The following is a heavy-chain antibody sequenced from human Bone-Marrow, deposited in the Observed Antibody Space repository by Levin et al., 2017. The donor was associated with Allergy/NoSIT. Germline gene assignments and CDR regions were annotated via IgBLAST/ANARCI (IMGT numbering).Heavy chain of an antibody. V-gene: IGHV1-2*02. CDR2: IVTNRGGT. CDR3: ARGGSHHGFDI. Sequence: PVASVKVSCKTSGYTFTDYWIHWVRQAPGQGLEWMGWIVTNRGGTNYAPRFQGRVTMTRDTSISTAYMELSRLRSDDTALYYCARGGSHHGFDIWGQGTMIAVSS. D-gene: IGHD1-26*01. CDR1: GYTFTDYW. J-gene: IGHJ3*02.